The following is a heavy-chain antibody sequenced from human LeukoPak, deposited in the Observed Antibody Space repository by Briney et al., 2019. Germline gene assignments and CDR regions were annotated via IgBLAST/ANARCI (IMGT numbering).Heavy chain of an antibody. V-gene: IGHV1-18*01. J-gene: IGHJ4*02. CDR1: GYTFTSYG. CDR3: ARGYSSSWYVEVDYFDY. D-gene: IGHD6-13*01. Sequence: ALVKVSCKASGYTFTSYGISWVRQAPGQGLEWMGWISAYNGNTNYAQKLQGRVTMTTDTSTSTAYMELRSLRSDDTAVYYCARGYSSSWYVEVDYFDYWGQGTLVTVSS. CDR2: ISAYNGNT.